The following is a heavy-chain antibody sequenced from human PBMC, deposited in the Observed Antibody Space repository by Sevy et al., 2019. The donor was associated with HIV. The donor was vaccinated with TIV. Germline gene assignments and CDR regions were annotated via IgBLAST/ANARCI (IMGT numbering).Heavy chain of an antibody. CDR2: ISLRGGDT. Sequence: GGSLRLSCAASGFTFSTYAMTWVRQAPGKGLEWVSVISLRGGDTYYANSVKGRFTISRDNSKNTLYLQMNSLTAEDTAVYYCAKDRVSGTYYTGDFDYWGQGTLVTVSS. V-gene: IGHV3-23*01. D-gene: IGHD3-10*01. J-gene: IGHJ4*02. CDR1: GFTFSTYA. CDR3: AKDRVSGTYYTGDFDY.